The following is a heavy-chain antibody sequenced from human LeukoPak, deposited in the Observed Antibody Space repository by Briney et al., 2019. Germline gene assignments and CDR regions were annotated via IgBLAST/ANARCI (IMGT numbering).Heavy chain of an antibody. CDR1: GGSISNGGYY. V-gene: IGHV4-31*03. Sequence: SETLSLTCTVFGGSISNGGYYWSWIRQLPGKGLGWIGYIYYNGHTYYNPSLKSRVVISVDTSKNQFSLKLSSVTAADTAVYYCARAPNYYGAGYWGQGTLVTVSS. J-gene: IGHJ4*02. D-gene: IGHD4-17*01. CDR3: ARAPNYYGAGY. CDR2: IYYNGHT.